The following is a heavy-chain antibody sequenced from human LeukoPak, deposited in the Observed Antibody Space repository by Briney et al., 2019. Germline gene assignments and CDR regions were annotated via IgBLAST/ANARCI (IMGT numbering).Heavy chain of an antibody. V-gene: IGHV4-59*01. D-gene: IGHD6-19*01. CDR1: GDSMSRYY. CDR2: IYYRGST. Sequence: KPSETLSLTCTVSGDSMSRYYWSWIRQTPGKGLEWIGYIYYRGSTNYNPSLKSRITISVDTSKNQFSLKLSSVTAADTAVYYCARAPAGPPYYYMDVWGKGTTVTVSS. CDR3: ARAPAGPPYYYMDV. J-gene: IGHJ6*03.